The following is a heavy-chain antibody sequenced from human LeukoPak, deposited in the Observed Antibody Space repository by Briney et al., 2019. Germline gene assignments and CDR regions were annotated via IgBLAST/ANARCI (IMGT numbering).Heavy chain of an antibody. D-gene: IGHD1-1*01. Sequence: ASVKVSCKASGYTFTTYDINWVRQATGQGLEWMGWINPNSGNTGYAQKFQGRVTITRNTSISTVYMELSSLRSEDTAVYYCARGPPTAQYFQHWGQGTLVTVSS. CDR3: ARGPPTAQYFQH. CDR1: GYTFTTYD. J-gene: IGHJ1*01. V-gene: IGHV1-8*03. CDR2: INPNSGNT.